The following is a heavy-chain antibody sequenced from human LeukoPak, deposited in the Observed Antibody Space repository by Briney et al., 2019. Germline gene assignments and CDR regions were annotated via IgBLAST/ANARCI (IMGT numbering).Heavy chain of an antibody. J-gene: IGHJ5*02. Sequence: ASVKVSCKASGYTFTSYGISWVRQAPGQGLEWMGWISAYNGNTNYAQKLQGRVTMTTDTSTSTAYMELRSLRSDDTAVYYCARLRHYYDSSGSWFDPWGQGTLVTVSS. CDR3: ARLRHYYDSSGSWFDP. V-gene: IGHV1-18*01. CDR2: ISAYNGNT. CDR1: GYTFTSYG. D-gene: IGHD3-22*01.